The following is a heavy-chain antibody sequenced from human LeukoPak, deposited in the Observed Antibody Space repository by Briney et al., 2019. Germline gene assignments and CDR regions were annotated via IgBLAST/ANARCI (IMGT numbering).Heavy chain of an antibody. J-gene: IGHJ4*02. CDR3: ARTITIFGALGYFDY. V-gene: IGHV4-31*03. Sequence: SETLSLTCTVSGTSISCGAYSWSWVRQHPGKGLEWIAYIYYSGNTYYNPSLKRRVTISVDTSKNQFSLKLSSVTAADTAVYYCARTITIFGALGYFDYWGQGTLVTVSS. CDR2: IYYSGNT. CDR1: GTSISCGAYS. D-gene: IGHD3-3*01.